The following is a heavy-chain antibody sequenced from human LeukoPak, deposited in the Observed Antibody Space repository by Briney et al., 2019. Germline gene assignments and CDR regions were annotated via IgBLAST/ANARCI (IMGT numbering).Heavy chain of an antibody. V-gene: IGHV4-34*08. J-gene: IGHJ4*02. CDR2: IYQTKYT. CDR3: AGHRCISVYDSSDNY. CDR1: LVSSSVNIA. Sequence: SETLSLTCVERLVSSSVNIAGSMSQSPGKGLEWIGEIYQTKYTTYNPSLKSRVTIWADTSVNQLSLTVTSVTAADTAIYYCAGHRCISVYDSSDNYWGRGTLVTVSS. D-gene: IGHD5/OR15-5a*01.